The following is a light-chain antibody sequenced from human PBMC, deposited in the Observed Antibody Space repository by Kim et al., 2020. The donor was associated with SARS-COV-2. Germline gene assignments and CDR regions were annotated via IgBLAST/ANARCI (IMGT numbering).Light chain of an antibody. CDR1: TRDIGSNKF. J-gene: IGLJ3*02. V-gene: IGLV2-14*03. Sequence: GQSITTSCLGTTRDIGSNKFVSWYHQHPGRPPILMISDVIMRPSGVSHRFSGSKSGGTSSLTISGLQAADEADYYCSSYTASSTWVFGGGSKVTVL. CDR3: SSYTASSTWV. CDR2: DVI.